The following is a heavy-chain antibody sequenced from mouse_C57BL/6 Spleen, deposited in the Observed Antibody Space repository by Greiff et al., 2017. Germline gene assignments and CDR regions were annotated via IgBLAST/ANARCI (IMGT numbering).Heavy chain of an antibody. V-gene: IGHV1-61*01. CDR2: IYPSDSAT. J-gene: IGHJ4*01. CDR1: GYTFTSYW. CDR3: ARSLDGVDDMDY. D-gene: IGHD1-1*02. Sequence: QVQLQQSGAELVRPGSSVKLSCKASGYTFTSYWMDWVKQRPGQGLEWIGNIYPSDSATHYNQKFKDKATLTVDQSSSTAYMQLSSLTSEDSAVYCSARSLDGVDDMDYWGQGTSVTVSS.